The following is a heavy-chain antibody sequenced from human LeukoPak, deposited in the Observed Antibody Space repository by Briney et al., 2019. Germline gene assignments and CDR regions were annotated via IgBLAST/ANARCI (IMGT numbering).Heavy chain of an antibody. CDR2: LYLSRTT. V-gene: IGHV4-39*01. Sequence: SETLSLTCTVSGGSISGGSHHWGWFRQSPGKGLEWIGSLYLSRTTYYNPSLNSRVTISVDTSKNQFSLQLNSVTAADTAVYYCAKGGLRDGYSYASWGQGTLITVSS. CDR3: AKGGLRDGYSYAS. D-gene: IGHD5-24*01. J-gene: IGHJ5*02. CDR1: GGSISGGSHH.